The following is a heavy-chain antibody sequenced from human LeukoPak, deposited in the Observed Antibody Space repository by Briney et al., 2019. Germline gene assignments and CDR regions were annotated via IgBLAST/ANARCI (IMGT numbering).Heavy chain of an antibody. CDR2: IYTSGST. Sequence: PSETLSLTCTVSGGSLSSFYWSWIRQPAGQGLEWIGGIYTSGSTNYNHSLKSRVTMSVDTSKNQFSLKLSSVTAADTAVYYCASDFSSNDSSGLDAFDIWGQGTMVTVSS. CDR3: ASDFSSNDSSGLDAFDI. D-gene: IGHD3-22*01. CDR1: GGSLSSFY. J-gene: IGHJ3*02. V-gene: IGHV4-4*07.